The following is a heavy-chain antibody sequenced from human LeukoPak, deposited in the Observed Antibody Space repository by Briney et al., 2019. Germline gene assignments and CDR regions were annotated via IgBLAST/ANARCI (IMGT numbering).Heavy chain of an antibody. CDR1: GDSVSSNSAA. J-gene: IGHJ4*02. D-gene: IGHD6-19*01. V-gene: IGHV6-1*01. CDR2: TYYRSKWYN. CDR3: ARGPYSSGWYASPFDY. Sequence: SQTLSLTCAISGDSVSSNSAAWNWIRQSPSRGLEWLGRTYYRSKWYNDYAVSVESRITINPDTSKNQFSLQLNSVTPEDTAVYYCARGPYSSGWYASPFDYWGQGTLVTVSS.